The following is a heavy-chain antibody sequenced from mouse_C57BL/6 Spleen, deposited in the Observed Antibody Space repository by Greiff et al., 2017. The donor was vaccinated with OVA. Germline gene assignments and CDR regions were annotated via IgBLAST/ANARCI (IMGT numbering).Heavy chain of an antibody. Sequence: VQLQQPGAELVMPGASVKLSCKASGYTFTSYWMHWVKQRPGQGLEWIGEIDPSDSNTNYNQKFKGKSTLTVDKSSSTAYMQLNSLTSEDSAVXYGAKADAFADWGKGTLVTVAA. CDR3: AKADAFAD. CDR1: GYTFTSYW. V-gene: IGHV1-69*01. J-gene: IGHJ3*01. CDR2: IDPSDSNT.